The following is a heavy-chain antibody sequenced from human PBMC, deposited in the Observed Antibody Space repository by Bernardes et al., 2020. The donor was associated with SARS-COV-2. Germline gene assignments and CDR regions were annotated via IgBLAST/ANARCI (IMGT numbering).Heavy chain of an antibody. D-gene: IGHD3-3*01. J-gene: IGHJ3*01. CDR2: YNPADGET. V-gene: IGHV1-24*01. CDR3: AILVRGGAFDA. Sequence: ASEKVSCKVSGSTLSFISIHWVREPPGKGLEWIGGYNPADGETMFAQNLQGRATMSEDTSTDTAYMELTSLKSEDTATYYCAILVRGGAFDAWGLGTKVTVSS. CDR1: GSTLSFIS.